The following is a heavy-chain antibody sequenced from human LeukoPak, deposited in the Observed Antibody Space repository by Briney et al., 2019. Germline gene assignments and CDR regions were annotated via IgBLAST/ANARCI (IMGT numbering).Heavy chain of an antibody. CDR2: IYYSGSA. J-gene: IGHJ4*02. V-gene: IGHV4-59*08. Sequence: SETLSLTCTVSGGSISSYYWSWIRKPPGKGLEWIGYIYYSGSANYNPSLKSRATISVDTSKKQFSLKVSSVTAADTAVYYCARLSVTTTFFDYWGQGTLVTVSS. CDR1: GGSISSYY. D-gene: IGHD4-17*01. CDR3: ARLSVTTTFFDY.